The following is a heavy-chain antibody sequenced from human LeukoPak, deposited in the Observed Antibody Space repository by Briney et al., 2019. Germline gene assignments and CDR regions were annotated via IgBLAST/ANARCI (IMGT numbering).Heavy chain of an antibody. CDR2: ISSNGSTI. J-gene: IGHJ4*02. CDR3: ARELLYYYDSSVGY. Sequence: GGSLRLSCAASGFTFSDYYMSWIRQAPGKGLEWVSYISSNGSTIYYADSVKGRFTISRDNAKNSLYLQMNSLRAEDTAVYYCARELLYYYDSSVGYWGQGTLVTVSS. CDR1: GFTFSDYY. D-gene: IGHD3-22*01. V-gene: IGHV3-11*04.